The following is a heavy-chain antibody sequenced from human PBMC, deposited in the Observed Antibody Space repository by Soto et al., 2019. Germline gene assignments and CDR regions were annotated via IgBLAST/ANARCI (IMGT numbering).Heavy chain of an antibody. CDR1: GGTFSSYT. Sequence: QVQLVQSGAEVKTPGSSVKVSCKASGGTFSSYTISWVRQAPGQGLEWMGRIIPVLGIANYAQKYQGRVTITGDKSTSTAYMELSSRRSDDTAVYYCAREGPGIGWFDPWGQGTLVTVSS. J-gene: IGHJ5*02. CDR2: IIPVLGIA. V-gene: IGHV1-69*08. D-gene: IGHD2-15*01. CDR3: AREGPGIGWFDP.